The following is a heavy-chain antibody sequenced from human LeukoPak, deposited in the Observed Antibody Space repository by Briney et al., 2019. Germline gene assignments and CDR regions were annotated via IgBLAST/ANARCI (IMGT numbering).Heavy chain of an antibody. Sequence: PGGSLRLSCSASGFTFGDYTMIWVRQAPGKGLERVGFIRSKPYGGTTEYAASVKGRFTVSRDDSKSIAYLQMNSLKTEDTAMYYCTTLGDYYGSGTRDFDYWGQGTLVTVSS. D-gene: IGHD3-10*01. J-gene: IGHJ4*02. CDR2: IRSKPYGGTT. CDR1: GFTFGDYT. V-gene: IGHV3-49*04. CDR3: TTLGDYYGSGTRDFDY.